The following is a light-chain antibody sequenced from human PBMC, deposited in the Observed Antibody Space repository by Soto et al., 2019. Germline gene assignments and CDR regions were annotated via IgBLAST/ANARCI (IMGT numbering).Light chain of an antibody. CDR1: SSNIGGYT. CDR3: AAWDDSLNGVV. J-gene: IGLJ2*01. CDR2: SSD. Sequence: QSVLTQPPSASGTPGQRVTMSCSGSSSNIGGYTVYWYQQLPGTAPKLLIHSSDQRPSGIPDRFSGSKSGTSASLAISGLQSEDEADYYCAAWDDSLNGVVFGGGTKLTVL. V-gene: IGLV1-44*01.